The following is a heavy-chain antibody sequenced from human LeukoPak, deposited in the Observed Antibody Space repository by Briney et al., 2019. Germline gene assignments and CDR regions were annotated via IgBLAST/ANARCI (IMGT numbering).Heavy chain of an antibody. Sequence: SATLSLTCTVSGGSISSGSYYWSWIRQPAGKGLEWIGRIYTSGSTNYNPSLKSRVTISVDTSKNQFSLKLSSVTAADTAVYYCARGGCSSTSCPKFYYYMDVWGKGTTVTVSS. CDR1: GGSISSGSYY. CDR2: IYTSGST. J-gene: IGHJ6*03. V-gene: IGHV4-61*02. CDR3: ARGGCSSTSCPKFYYYMDV. D-gene: IGHD2-2*01.